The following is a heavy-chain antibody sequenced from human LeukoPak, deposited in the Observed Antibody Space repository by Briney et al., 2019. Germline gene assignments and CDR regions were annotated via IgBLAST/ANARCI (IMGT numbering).Heavy chain of an antibody. CDR2: IYDSGST. V-gene: IGHV4-39*01. CDR3: ARGNLEWLPDY. D-gene: IGHD3-3*01. J-gene: IGHJ4*02. Sequence: PSETLSLTCTVSGGSIRSSYYYWGWIRQPPGKGLEWIGSIYDSGSTYYNPSLKSRVTISVDTSKNQFSLKLNSVTAADTAVYYCARGNLEWLPDYWGQGTLVTVSS. CDR1: GGSIRSSYYY.